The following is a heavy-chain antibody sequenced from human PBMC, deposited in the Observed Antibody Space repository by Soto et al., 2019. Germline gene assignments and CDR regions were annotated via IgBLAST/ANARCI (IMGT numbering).Heavy chain of an antibody. J-gene: IGHJ6*02. CDR2: ISYDGSNK. Sequence: QVQLVESGGGVVQPGRSLRLSCAASGFTFSSYAMHWVRQAPGKGLEWVAVISYDGSNKYYADSVKGRFTISRDNSKNTLYLQMNRLRGEDAAVYYCARWTLPYPYGMDVWGQGTTVTVSS. CDR3: ARWTLPYPYGMDV. CDR1: GFTFSSYA. V-gene: IGHV3-30-3*01.